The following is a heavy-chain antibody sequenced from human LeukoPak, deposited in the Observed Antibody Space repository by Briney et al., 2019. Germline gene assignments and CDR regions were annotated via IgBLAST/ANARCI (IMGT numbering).Heavy chain of an antibody. CDR1: GGSFSGYY. V-gene: IGHV4-34*01. CDR3: ARRGLQFYYYYYMDV. Sequence: PSETLSLTCAVYGGSFSGYYWSWIRRPPGKGLEWIGEINHSGSTNYNPSLKSRVTISVETSKNQFSLKLSSVTAADTAVYYCARRGLQFYYYYYMDVWGKGTTVTISS. CDR2: INHSGST. J-gene: IGHJ6*03. D-gene: IGHD5-24*01.